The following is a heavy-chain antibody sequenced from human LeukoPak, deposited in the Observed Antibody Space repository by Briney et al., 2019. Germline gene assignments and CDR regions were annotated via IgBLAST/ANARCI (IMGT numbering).Heavy chain of an antibody. D-gene: IGHD6-13*01. CDR3: AKGQEDSSSWLDY. CDR1: GFTFSSYG. CDR2: IWYDGSNK. J-gene: IGHJ4*02. V-gene: IGHV3-33*06. Sequence: PGGSLRLSCAASGFTFSSYGMHWVRQAPGKGLEWVAVIWYDGSNKYYAASVKGRFTISRDNSKNTLYLQMNSLRAEDTAVYYCAKGQEDSSSWLDYWGQGTLVTVSS.